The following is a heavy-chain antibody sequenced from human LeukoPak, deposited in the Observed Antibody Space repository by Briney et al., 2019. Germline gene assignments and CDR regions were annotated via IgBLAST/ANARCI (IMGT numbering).Heavy chain of an antibody. V-gene: IGHV5-51*04. Sequence: GESLKISCKGSGYRFTSYWIRWVRQMPGKGLECMGIIYPGDSDTRYSPSFQGQVTISADKPISTAYLQGSSLKASDTAMYYCATIYGGNSEYFQHWGQGTLVTVSS. CDR2: IYPGDSDT. J-gene: IGHJ1*01. D-gene: IGHD4-23*01. CDR3: ATIYGGNSEYFQH. CDR1: GYRFTSYW.